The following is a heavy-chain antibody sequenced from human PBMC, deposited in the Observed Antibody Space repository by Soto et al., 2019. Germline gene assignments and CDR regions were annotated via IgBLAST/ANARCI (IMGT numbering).Heavy chain of an antibody. J-gene: IGHJ4*02. D-gene: IGHD3-16*01. CDR2: ISHSGTV. Sequence: SETLSLTCDVSSVSITSSNWWTWVRQPPGKGLEWLGKISHSGTVNYNATLRSRVTISVDKPKNQLSLKLMSVTAADTTVYYCARDYDGFDYWGPGILVTVSS. V-gene: IGHV4-4*02. CDR3: ARDYDGFDY. CDR1: SVSITSSNW.